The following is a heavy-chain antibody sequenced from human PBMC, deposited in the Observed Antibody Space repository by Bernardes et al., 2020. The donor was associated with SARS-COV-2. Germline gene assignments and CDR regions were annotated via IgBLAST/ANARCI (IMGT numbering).Heavy chain of an antibody. Sequence: ASVKVSCKASGYTFTGYYMHWVRQAPGQGLEWMGWINPNSGCTNYAQKFQGWVTMTRDTSISTAYMELSRLRSDDTAVYYCARGRDHYCSGGSCYGIPNWFDPWGQGTLVTVSS. J-gene: IGHJ5*02. V-gene: IGHV1-2*04. CDR1: GYTFTGYY. D-gene: IGHD2-15*01. CDR3: ARGRDHYCSGGSCYGIPNWFDP. CDR2: INPNSGCT.